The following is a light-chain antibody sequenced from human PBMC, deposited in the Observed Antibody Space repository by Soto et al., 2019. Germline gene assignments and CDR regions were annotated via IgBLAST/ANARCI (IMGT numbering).Light chain of an antibody. CDR1: QSVSRY. J-gene: IGKJ5*01. Sequence: EIVLTQSPATLSLSPGERATLSCRASQSVSRYLAWYQQKPGQAPRLLIYDASNRATGIPERFSGSGSGTDFTLTISRLEPEDFAVHYCQQYGSSPITFGQGTRLEIK. V-gene: IGKV3-20*01. CDR2: DAS. CDR3: QQYGSSPIT.